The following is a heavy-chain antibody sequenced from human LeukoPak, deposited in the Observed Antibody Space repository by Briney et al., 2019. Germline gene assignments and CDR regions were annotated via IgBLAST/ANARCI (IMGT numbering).Heavy chain of an antibody. J-gene: IGHJ4*02. CDR1: GYTFTTCW. CDR3: ARLYGTKIDY. D-gene: IGHD1-26*01. CDR2: IYPSDSDT. Sequence: GESLKISCKGSGYTFTTCWIGWVRQMPGKGLEWMGIIYPSDSDTTYSPSFQGQVTISADKCISTAYLHWSSLKASDTAIYYCARLYGTKIDYWGQGTLVTVSS. V-gene: IGHV5-51*01.